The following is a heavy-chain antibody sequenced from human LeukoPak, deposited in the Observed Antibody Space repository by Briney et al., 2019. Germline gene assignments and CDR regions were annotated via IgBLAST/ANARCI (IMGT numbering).Heavy chain of an antibody. V-gene: IGHV4-59*01. CDR2: IYYSEST. D-gene: IGHD3-10*01. J-gene: IGHJ5*02. CDR3: ARAFGYGSNWFDP. CDR1: GGSISSYY. Sequence: SETLSLTCTVSGGSISSYYWSWIRQPPGKGLEWIGYIYYSESTNYDPSLKSRVTISVDTSKNQFSLKLSSVTAADTAVYYCARAFGYGSNWFDPWGQGTLVTVSS.